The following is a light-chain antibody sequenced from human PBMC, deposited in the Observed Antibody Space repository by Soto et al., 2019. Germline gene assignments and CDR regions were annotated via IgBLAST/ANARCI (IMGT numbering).Light chain of an antibody. CDR3: QQHYNTPRT. CDR2: TAS. CDR1: QPISDY. J-gene: IGKJ1*01. Sequence: DIQMTQSPSSLSASVGDRVTITCRTSQPISDYLNWYRQKPGKAPTLLIYTASNLQSGVPSRFSGSGSGTHFTLTISSLQPEDFATYYCQQHYNTPRTFGQGTKVDIK. V-gene: IGKV1-39*01.